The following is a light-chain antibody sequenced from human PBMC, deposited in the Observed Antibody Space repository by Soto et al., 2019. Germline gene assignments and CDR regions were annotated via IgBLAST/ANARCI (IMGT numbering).Light chain of an antibody. CDR2: AAS. J-gene: IGKJ1*01. V-gene: IGKV1-39*01. CDR1: QSIGSY. CDR3: QQSYNVLSWT. Sequence: DIPMTQSPSSLSASVGDRVTITCRASQSIGSYLNWYRQKPGKAPELLIYAASILQRGVPPRFRGSGSGTHFTLTISSLQPEDFASYFCQQSYNVLSWTFGQGTKVEIK.